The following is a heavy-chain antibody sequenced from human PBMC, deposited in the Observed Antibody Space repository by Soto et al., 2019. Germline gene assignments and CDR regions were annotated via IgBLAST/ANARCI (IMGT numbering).Heavy chain of an antibody. CDR2: IWFDGSNT. CDR1: GFSFSSFG. Sequence: QVQLVESGGGMVQPGRSLRLSCAASGFSFSSFGMHWVRQSPGKGPEWVAQIWFDGSNTFYTTAVKGRFTICRDNARNTLYLEMNSLSAEDTAVYYCGRGYNYADYWGRGTQVTVS. D-gene: IGHD5-18*01. V-gene: IGHV3-33*03. CDR3: GRGYNYADY. J-gene: IGHJ4*01.